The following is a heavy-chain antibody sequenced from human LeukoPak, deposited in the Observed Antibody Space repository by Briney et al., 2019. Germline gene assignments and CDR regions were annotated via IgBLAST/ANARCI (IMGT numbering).Heavy chain of an antibody. V-gene: IGHV4-59*01. J-gene: IGHJ4*02. D-gene: IGHD3-3*01. CDR2: IYYSGST. CDR1: GGSISSYY. Sequence: KRSETLSLTCTVSGGSISSYYWSWIRQPPGKGLEWIGYIYYSGSTNYNPSLKSRVTISVDTSKNQFSLKLSSVTAADTAVYYCARDAAFGGIFDYWGQGTLVTVSS. CDR3: ARDAAFGGIFDY.